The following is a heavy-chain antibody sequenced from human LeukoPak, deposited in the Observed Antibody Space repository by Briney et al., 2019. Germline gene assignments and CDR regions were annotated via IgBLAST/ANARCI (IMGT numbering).Heavy chain of an antibody. V-gene: IGHV4-38-2*02. D-gene: IGHD3-3*01. J-gene: IGHJ4*02. CDR3: ARAPLYYDFWSGPPALFDY. CDR2: IYHSGST. Sequence: SETLSLTCTVSGYSISSGYYWGWIRQPPGKGLEWIGSIYHSGSTYYNPSLKSRVTISVDTSKNQFSLKLSSVTAADTAVYYCARAPLYYDFWSGPPALFDYRGQGTLVTVSS. CDR1: GYSISSGYY.